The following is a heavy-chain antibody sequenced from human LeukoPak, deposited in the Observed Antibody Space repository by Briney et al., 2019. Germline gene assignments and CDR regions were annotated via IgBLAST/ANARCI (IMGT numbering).Heavy chain of an antibody. V-gene: IGHV3-30*02. J-gene: IGHJ4*02. CDR1: GINFKSSH. CDR3: AREGGRAAAGRFDY. CDR2: IQNDGSDK. D-gene: IGHD6-13*01. Sequence: GGSLRLSCAASGINFKSSHMHWVRRSRGRGLMWVTFIQNDGSDKSYAASVKGRFTISRDNSKNTVYLHMNSLRADDTALYYCAREGGRAAAGRFDYWGQGTLVTVSS.